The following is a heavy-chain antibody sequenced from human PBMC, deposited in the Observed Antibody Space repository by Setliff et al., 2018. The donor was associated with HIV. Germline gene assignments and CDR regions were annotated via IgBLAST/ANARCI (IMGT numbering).Heavy chain of an antibody. J-gene: IGHJ2*01. V-gene: IGHV1-2*02. Sequence: GASVKVSCKASGYAFTGDYIHWVRQAPGQGFEWMGWINPNTGETQYAQDFQGGVTITRDTFVSTAYLELSSLTSEDTAVYYCARDDHYYDMGSILSDWFFDLWDRGTLVTVPQ. CDR1: GYAFTGDY. D-gene: IGHD3-22*01. CDR2: INPNTGET. CDR3: ARDDHYYDMGSILSDWFFDL.